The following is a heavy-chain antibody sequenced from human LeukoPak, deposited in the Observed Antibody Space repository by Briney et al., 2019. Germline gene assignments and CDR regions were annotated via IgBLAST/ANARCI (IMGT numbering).Heavy chain of an antibody. CDR3: AMSYSSSSVVAFDI. V-gene: IGHV3-23*01. D-gene: IGHD6-6*01. Sequence: GGSLRLSCVASGFXFSSYAINWVRQVPGKGLEWVSAISGSGGSTFYVDSVKGRFTISRDNSKNTLYLQMNSLRAEDTAVYYCAMSYSSSSVVAFDIWGQGTMVTVSS. CDR1: GFXFSSYA. CDR2: ISGSGGST. J-gene: IGHJ3*02.